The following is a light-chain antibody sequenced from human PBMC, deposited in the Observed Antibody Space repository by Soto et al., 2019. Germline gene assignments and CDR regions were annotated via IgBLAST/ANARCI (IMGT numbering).Light chain of an antibody. Sequence: EIVLTQSPGTLSLSPGERATLPCRASQSVNNNYLAWFQQKPGQAPRLLVYGASSRATGIPDRFSGSGSGTDFTLTISILEPEDFAVYYCQQYAISPRTFGQGTNLEIK. J-gene: IGKJ2*01. V-gene: IGKV3-20*01. CDR2: GAS. CDR3: QQYAISPRT. CDR1: QSVNNNY.